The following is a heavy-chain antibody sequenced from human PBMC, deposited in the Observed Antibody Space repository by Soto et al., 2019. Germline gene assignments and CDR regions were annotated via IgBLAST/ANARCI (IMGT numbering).Heavy chain of an antibody. CDR3: ARGGVATIFGDS. V-gene: IGHV3-30-3*01. D-gene: IGHD5-12*01. Sequence: QVLLVESGGGVVQPGRSLRLSCAVSGFTFSNKAMHWVRQAPGKGLEWVAVISYDGSNKYYADSVKGRFIISRDNGKNSLYLQMNSLRDEDTAVYYCARGGVATIFGDSWGQGILVTVSS. CDR1: GFTFSNKA. CDR2: ISYDGSNK. J-gene: IGHJ4*02.